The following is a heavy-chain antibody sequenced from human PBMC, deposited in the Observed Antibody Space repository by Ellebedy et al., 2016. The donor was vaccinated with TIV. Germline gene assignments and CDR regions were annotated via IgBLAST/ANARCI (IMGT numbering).Heavy chain of an antibody. J-gene: IGHJ4*02. CDR3: ARGAPGGGGSDF. CDR2: INPSGGST. CDR1: GYTFTRYH. Sequence: AASVKVSCKASGYTFTRYHMHWMRQAPGQGLEWMGIINPSGGSTSYAQKFQGRVTMTRDTSTSTVHMELSSLRSEDTAVYYCARGAPGGGGSDFWGQGSLVTVSS. V-gene: IGHV1-46*01. D-gene: IGHD5-12*01.